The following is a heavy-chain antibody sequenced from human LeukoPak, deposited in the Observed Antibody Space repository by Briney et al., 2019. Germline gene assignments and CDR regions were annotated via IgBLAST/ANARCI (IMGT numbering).Heavy chain of an antibody. CDR1: GYTFTGYY. CDR3: AREPYYDSSGYYYVLFAGELDY. V-gene: IGHV1-2*02. CDR2: INPNSGGT. Sequence: ASVKVSCKASGYTFTGYYMHWVRQAPGQGLEWMGWINPNSGGTNYAQKLQGRVTMTTDTSTSTAYMELRSLRSDDTAVYYCAREPYYDSSGYYYVLFAGELDYWGQGTLVTVSS. D-gene: IGHD3-22*01. J-gene: IGHJ4*02.